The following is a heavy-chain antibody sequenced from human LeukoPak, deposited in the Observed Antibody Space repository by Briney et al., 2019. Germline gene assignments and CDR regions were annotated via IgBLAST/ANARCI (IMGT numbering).Heavy chain of an antibody. CDR2: IYYSGST. CDR3: ARDGRTVTTPSPYWYFDL. CDR1: GGSISSGGYY. J-gene: IGHJ2*01. V-gene: IGHV4-31*03. D-gene: IGHD4-17*01. Sequence: SETLPLTCTVSGGSISSGGYYWSWIRQHPGKGLEWIGYIYYSGSTYYNPSLKSRVTISVDTSKNQFSLKLSSVTAADTAVYYCARDGRTVTTPSPYWYFDLWGRGTLVTVSS.